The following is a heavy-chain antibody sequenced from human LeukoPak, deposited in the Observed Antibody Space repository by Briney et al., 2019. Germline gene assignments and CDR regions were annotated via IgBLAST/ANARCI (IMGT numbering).Heavy chain of an antibody. CDR2: MNPNSGNT. V-gene: IGHV1-8*01. CDR1: GYTFTSYD. CDR3: ATGYDILTGYYSD. J-gene: IGHJ4*02. D-gene: IGHD3-9*01. Sequence: GASVKVSCKASGYTFTSYDINWVRQATGQGLEWMGWMNPNSGNTGYAQKFQGRVTMTRNTSISTAYMELSSLRSEDTAVYYCATGYDILTGYYSDWGQGTLVTVSS.